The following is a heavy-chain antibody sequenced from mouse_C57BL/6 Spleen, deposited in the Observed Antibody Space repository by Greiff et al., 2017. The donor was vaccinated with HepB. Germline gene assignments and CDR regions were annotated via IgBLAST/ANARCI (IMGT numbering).Heavy chain of an antibody. Sequence: QVQLQQSGAELVKPGASVKISCKASGYAFSSYWMNWVKQRPGEGLEWIGQIYPGDGYTNYNGKFKGKATLTVDQSSSTAYMQLSSLTSEDSAVYFCANDSSVVHWGQGTTLTVSS. D-gene: IGHD3-2*02. CDR2: IYPGDGYT. CDR1: GYAFSSYW. V-gene: IGHV1-80*01. J-gene: IGHJ2*01. CDR3: ANDSSVVH.